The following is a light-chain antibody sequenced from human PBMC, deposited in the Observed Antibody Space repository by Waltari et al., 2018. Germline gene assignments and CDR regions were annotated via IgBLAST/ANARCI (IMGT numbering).Light chain of an antibody. Sequence: DMQMTQSTSSLSASVGDRVTNTCQASQAISKHLNWYQHKPGKAPELLIFDATKLETGVPSRFRGSGSGTDFTLTIPSLQPEDFATYYCQQYDNLASFGGGTKVEIK. J-gene: IGKJ4*01. V-gene: IGKV1-33*01. CDR2: DAT. CDR3: QQYDNLAS. CDR1: QAISKH.